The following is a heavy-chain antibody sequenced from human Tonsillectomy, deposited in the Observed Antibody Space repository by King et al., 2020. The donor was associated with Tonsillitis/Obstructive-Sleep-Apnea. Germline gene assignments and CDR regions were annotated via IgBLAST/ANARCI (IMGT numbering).Heavy chain of an antibody. D-gene: IGHD1-26*01. V-gene: IGHV3-74*01. CDR1: GFTFSSYW. CDR2: INSDGCST. J-gene: IGHJ4*02. CDR3: ARAGMGATALYYFDY. Sequence: VQLVESGGGLVQPGGSLRLSCTASGFTFSSYWMHWVRQAPGKGLVWVSRINSDGCSTSYADSVKGRFTISRDNAKNTLYLQMNSLRAEDTALYYCARAGMGATALYYFDYWGQGALVTVSS.